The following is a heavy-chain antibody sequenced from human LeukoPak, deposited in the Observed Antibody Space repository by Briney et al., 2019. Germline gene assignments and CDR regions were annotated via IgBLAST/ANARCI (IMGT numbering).Heavy chain of an antibody. V-gene: IGHV4-30-4*01. D-gene: IGHD1-26*01. CDR2: IYYSGTS. J-gene: IGHJ4*02. Sequence: SETLSLTCTVSGGSISSGDYYRSWIRQPPGKGLEWIAYIYYSGTSYYNPSLKSRVTISLDTSKTQFSLRLSSVTAADTAVYYCARAFSGGSYYGSVDYWGQGTLVTVSS. CDR3: ARAFSGGSYYGSVDY. CDR1: GGSISSGDYY.